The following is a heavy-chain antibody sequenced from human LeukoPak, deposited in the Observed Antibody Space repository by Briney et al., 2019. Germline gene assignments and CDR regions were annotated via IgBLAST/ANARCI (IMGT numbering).Heavy chain of an antibody. J-gene: IGHJ5*02. Sequence: ASVKVSCKASGYTFTGYYMHWVRQAPGQGLEWRGRINPNSGGTNYAQKFQGRVTMTRDTSISTAYMELSRLRSDDTAVYYCARDRRIAAAANWFDPWGQGTLVTVSS. D-gene: IGHD6-13*01. CDR1: GYTFTGYY. CDR2: INPNSGGT. V-gene: IGHV1-2*06. CDR3: ARDRRIAAAANWFDP.